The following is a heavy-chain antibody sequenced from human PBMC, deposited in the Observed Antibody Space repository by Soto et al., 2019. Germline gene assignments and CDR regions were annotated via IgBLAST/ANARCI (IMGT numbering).Heavy chain of an antibody. Sequence: EVQLVESGGGLIQPGGSLRLSCAVSGFAVSDNYMSWVRQAPGKGLEWVSVIYRGLATQYVDSVKGRFTISRDDSKNTVYLQMNSLRAEDTAVYYCARDRSDSSRADSFDIWGQGTVVTVSS. J-gene: IGHJ3*02. CDR1: GFAVSDNY. V-gene: IGHV3-53*01. CDR2: IYRGLAT. D-gene: IGHD6-25*01. CDR3: ARDRSDSSRADSFDI.